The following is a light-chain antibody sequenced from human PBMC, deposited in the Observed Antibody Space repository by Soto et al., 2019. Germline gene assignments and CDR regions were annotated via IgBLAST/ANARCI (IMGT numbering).Light chain of an antibody. Sequence: QSALTQPASVSGSPGQSITISCTGTSSDVGSYNLVSWYQQHPGKAPKLMIYDVSKWPSGVSNRFSGSKSGKTASLTISGLQAVDEADYYYCSYAGSSSWVFGGGTKLTVL. CDR1: SSDVGSYNL. J-gene: IGLJ3*02. CDR2: DVS. V-gene: IGLV2-23*02. CDR3: CSYAGSSSWV.